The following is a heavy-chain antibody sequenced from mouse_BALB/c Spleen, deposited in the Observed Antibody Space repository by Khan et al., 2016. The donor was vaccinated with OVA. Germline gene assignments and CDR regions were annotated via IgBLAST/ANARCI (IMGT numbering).Heavy chain of an antibody. CDR2: TNPTNGRT. CDR3: ARIMKILATYFDY. CDR1: GYTFTSYW. V-gene: IGHV1S81*02. D-gene: IGHD1-1*01. Sequence: QVQLQQPGAELVKAGASVKMSCKASGYTFTSYWMHWVKQRLGQGLEWFAETNPTNGRTYYNEKFKRKATLTVDKSYSTAYMLLSGPTFEDAAVYDCARIMKILATYFDYWGQGTTLTVSS. J-gene: IGHJ2*01.